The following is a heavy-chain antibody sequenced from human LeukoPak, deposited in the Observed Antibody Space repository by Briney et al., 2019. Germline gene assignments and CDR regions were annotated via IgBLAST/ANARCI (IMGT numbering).Heavy chain of an antibody. CDR1: GFTVSSNY. D-gene: IGHD4-23*01. CDR3: DLHYQGAFDI. CDR2: VPFDVRNI. V-gene: IGHV3-30*03. J-gene: IGHJ3*02. Sequence: GGSLRLSCAASGFTVSSNYMSWVRQAPGKGVEWVAVVPFDVRNIYYADSVKGRFTISRDNSKNTVYLQMNNLRDEDTAIYGGDLHYQGAFDIWGQGTMVTVS.